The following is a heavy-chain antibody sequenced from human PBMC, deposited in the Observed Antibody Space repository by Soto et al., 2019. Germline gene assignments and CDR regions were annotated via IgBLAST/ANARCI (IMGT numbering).Heavy chain of an antibody. CDR2: ISWNSGSI. CDR1: GFTFDDYA. V-gene: IGHV3-9*01. D-gene: IGHD3-10*01. J-gene: IGHJ4*02. Sequence: EVQLVESGGGLVQPGRSLRLSCAASGFTFDDYAMHWVRQAPGKGLEWVSGISWNSGSIGYADSVKGRFTISRDNDKNSLYLQMNSLRAEDTALYYCAKDTYGSGSFAAGLDYWGQGTLVTVSS. CDR3: AKDTYGSGSFAAGLDY.